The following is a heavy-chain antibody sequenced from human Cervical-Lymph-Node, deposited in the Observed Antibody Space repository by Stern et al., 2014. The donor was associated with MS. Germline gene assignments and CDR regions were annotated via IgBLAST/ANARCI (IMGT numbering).Heavy chain of an antibody. CDR2: IISMFGIA. J-gene: IGHJ4*02. CDR3: ARATSDYIWGTYRFLDS. CDR1: GGTISNYI. D-gene: IGHD3-16*02. Sequence: QMQLVQSGAEVKKPGASVKVSCKASGGTISNYIIGWVRQAPGQGLEWMGVIISMFGIANYAEKFQDRVTITADESTSTAYMDLSSLRSEDTAVYYCARATSDYIWGTYRFLDSWGQGTLVIVSS. V-gene: IGHV1-69*01.